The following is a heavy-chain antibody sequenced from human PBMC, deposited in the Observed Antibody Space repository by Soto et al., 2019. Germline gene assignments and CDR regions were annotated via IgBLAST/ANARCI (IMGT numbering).Heavy chain of an antibody. D-gene: IGHD5-12*01. CDR1: RYSINNNNW. Sequence: QVLLQESGPGLVKPSETLSLTCDVSRYSINNNNWWSWVRQPPGGGLGWIGELHHGGSTNYNPSLESRVTFSVDISKNQFFLKLSSVTAADTAVYYCTKNSAYALDYWGQGTLVTVSS. CDR3: TKNSAYALDY. CDR2: LHHGGST. V-gene: IGHV4-4*02. J-gene: IGHJ4*02.